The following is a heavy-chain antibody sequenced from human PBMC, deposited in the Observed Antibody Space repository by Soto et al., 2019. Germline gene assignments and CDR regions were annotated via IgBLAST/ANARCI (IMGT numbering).Heavy chain of an antibody. D-gene: IGHD3-22*01. J-gene: IGHJ4*02. V-gene: IGHV1-2*02. CDR2: INPNNGYT. CDR3: ARLRSYYDSRGSSDY. Sequence: ASVKVSFKASGYTFTGYFIYWLRQAPGQWLEWMGWINPNNGYTKYTQNFQGRVTMTRDSSISTAYLELSRLRSDDTAMYYCARLRSYYDSRGSSDYWGQGTLVTVSS. CDR1: GYTFTGYF.